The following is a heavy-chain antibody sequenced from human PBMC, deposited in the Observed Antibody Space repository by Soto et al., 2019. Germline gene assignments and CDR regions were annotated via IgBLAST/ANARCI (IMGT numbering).Heavy chain of an antibody. D-gene: IGHD3-3*01. CDR1: GGSISSSSYY. V-gene: IGHV4-39*01. CDR3: ARLAVLRFLENYGMDV. CDR2: IYYSGST. Sequence: QLQLQESGPGLVKPSETLSLTCTVSGGSISSSSYYWGWIRQPPGKGLEWIGSIYYSGSTYYNPSLKSRVTISVDTSKNQFSLKLSSVTAADTAVYYCARLAVLRFLENYGMDVWGQGTTVTVSS. J-gene: IGHJ6*02.